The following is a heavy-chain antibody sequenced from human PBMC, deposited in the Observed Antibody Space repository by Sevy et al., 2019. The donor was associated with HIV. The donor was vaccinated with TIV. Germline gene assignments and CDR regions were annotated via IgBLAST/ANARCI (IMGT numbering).Heavy chain of an antibody. CDR3: VKDRIETILWSKGDWFDP. Sequence: GGSLRLSCSASGFIFSNYAMHWVRQAPGKGLEYVSGLSSHNAGSTYYAASVNGRFTISKDNSKNTLYLQMTSLRTEDTAVYYCVKDRIETILWSKGDWFDPWGQGTLVTVSS. CDR2: LSSHNAGST. CDR1: GFIFSNYA. D-gene: IGHD3-9*01. V-gene: IGHV3-64D*06. J-gene: IGHJ5*02.